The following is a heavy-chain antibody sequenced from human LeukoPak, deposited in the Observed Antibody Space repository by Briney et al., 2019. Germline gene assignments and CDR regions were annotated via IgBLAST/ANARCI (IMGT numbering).Heavy chain of an antibody. Sequence: SETLSLTCTVSGGSISSYYWSWIRQPAGKGLEWIGRIYTSGSTNYNPSLKSRVTMSVDTSKNQFSLKLSSVTAADTAVYYCARGGRYYSSTSCPKYNWFDPWGQGTLVTVSS. D-gene: IGHD2-2*01. CDR3: ARGGRYYSSTSCPKYNWFDP. J-gene: IGHJ5*02. V-gene: IGHV4-4*07. CDR1: GGSISSYY. CDR2: IYTSGST.